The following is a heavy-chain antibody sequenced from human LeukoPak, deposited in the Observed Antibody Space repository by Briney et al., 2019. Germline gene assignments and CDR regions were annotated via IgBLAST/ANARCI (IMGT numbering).Heavy chain of an antibody. Sequence: GGSLRLSCAASGFTFSSYWMHWVRQAPGKGLVWVSRINSDGSSTSYADSVKGRFTISRDNAKNTLYLQMNSLRAEDTAVYYCAKDLGSSGWNPWGNYYYGMDVWGQGTTVTVSS. CDR1: GFTFSSYW. D-gene: IGHD6-19*01. CDR3: AKDLGSSGWNPWGNYYYGMDV. CDR2: INSDGSST. J-gene: IGHJ6*02. V-gene: IGHV3-74*01.